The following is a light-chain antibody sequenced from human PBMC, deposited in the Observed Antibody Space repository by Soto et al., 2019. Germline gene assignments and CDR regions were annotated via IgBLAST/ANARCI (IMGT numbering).Light chain of an antibody. Sequence: SYELTQPPSVSVSPGQTASITCSGDRLEKKYVCWYQQKPGQSPLLVMYQHTTRPSGIPERFSGSKSENTATLTISGAQPLDEADYYCQAWDISTVFGGGTKLTVL. CDR1: RLEKKY. J-gene: IGLJ2*01. CDR2: QHT. V-gene: IGLV3-1*01. CDR3: QAWDISTV.